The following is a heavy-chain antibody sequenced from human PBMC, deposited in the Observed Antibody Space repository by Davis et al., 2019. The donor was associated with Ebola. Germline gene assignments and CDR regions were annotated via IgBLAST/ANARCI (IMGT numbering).Heavy chain of an antibody. V-gene: IGHV4-59*11. D-gene: IGHD3-22*01. J-gene: IGHJ4*02. CDR1: GGSISSHY. Sequence: PGGSLSLTCTVSGGSISSHYWSWIRQPPGKGLEWIGYISYSGNTNYNPSLKSRVTMSVDTSKNQFSLKLNSVTAADTAIYYCAREGDYFDSSGYLAVFDSWGQGTQVTVSS. CDR3: AREGDYFDSSGYLAVFDS. CDR2: ISYSGNT.